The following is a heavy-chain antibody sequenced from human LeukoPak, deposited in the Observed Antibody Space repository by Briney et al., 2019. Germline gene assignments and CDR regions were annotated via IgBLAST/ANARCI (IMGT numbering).Heavy chain of an antibody. D-gene: IGHD3-10*01. CDR1: GSSFTSYW. CDR3: ASGQYYYGSGRPRGYFDY. Sequence: GESLKISCKGSGSSFTSYWIGWVRQMPGKGLEWMGIIYPGDSDTRYSPSFQGQVTISADKSISTAYLQWSSLKASDTAMYYCASGQYYYGSGRPRGYFDYWGQGTLVTVSS. V-gene: IGHV5-51*01. CDR2: IYPGDSDT. J-gene: IGHJ4*02.